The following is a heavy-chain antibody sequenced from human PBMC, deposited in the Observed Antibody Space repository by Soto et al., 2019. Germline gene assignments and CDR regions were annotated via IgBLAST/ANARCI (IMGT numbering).Heavy chain of an antibody. CDR1: GFTFSSYA. CDR3: AKDSLAGTHYDFWSGYYFDY. V-gene: IGHV3-23*01. CDR2: ISGSGGST. D-gene: IGHD3-3*01. J-gene: IGHJ4*02. Sequence: PGGSLRLSCAASGFTFSSYAMSWVRQAPGKGLEWVSAISGSGGSTYYADSVKGRFTISRDNSKNTLYLQMNSLRAEDTAVYYCAKDSLAGTHYDFWSGYYFDYWGQGTLVTVSS.